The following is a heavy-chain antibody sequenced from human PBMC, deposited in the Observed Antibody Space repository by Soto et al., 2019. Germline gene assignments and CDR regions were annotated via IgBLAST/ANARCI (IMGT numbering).Heavy chain of an antibody. V-gene: IGHV4-34*01. Sequence: QVQLQQWGAGLLKPSETLSLTCAVYGGSFSGYYWSWIRQPPGKGLEWIGEINHSGSTNYNPSLKSRVTISVDTSKNQFSLKLSSVTAADTAVYYCARGDFGVATDYYYYGMDVWGQGTTVTVSS. CDR1: GGSFSGYY. CDR2: INHSGST. J-gene: IGHJ6*02. D-gene: IGHD3-3*01. CDR3: ARGDFGVATDYYYYGMDV.